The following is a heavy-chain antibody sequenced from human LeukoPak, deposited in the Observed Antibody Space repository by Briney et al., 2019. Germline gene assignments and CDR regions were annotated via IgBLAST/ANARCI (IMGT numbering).Heavy chain of an antibody. J-gene: IGHJ4*02. Sequence: GGSLRLSCAASGFTFSSYSMNWVRQAPGKGLEWVSYISSRSTTIYYADSVKGRFTISRDNAKNSLYLQMNSLRAEDTAVYYCARRIWNDPYYWGQGTLVTVSS. CDR2: ISSRSTTI. CDR3: ARRIWNDPYY. D-gene: IGHD1-1*01. V-gene: IGHV3-48*01. CDR1: GFTFSSYS.